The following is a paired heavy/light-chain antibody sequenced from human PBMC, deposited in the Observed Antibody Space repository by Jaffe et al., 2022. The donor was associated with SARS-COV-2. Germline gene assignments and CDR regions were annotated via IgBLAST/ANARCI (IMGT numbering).Heavy chain of an antibody. CDR3: ARDGYSYGLAKYYFDY. V-gene: IGHV3-30-3*01. CDR2: ISYDGSHK. J-gene: IGHJ4*02. CDR1: GFIFSSYA. Sequence: QVQLVESGGGVVQPGRSLRLSCAASGFIFSSYAMHWVRQAPGKGLEWLAVISYDGSHKYYADSVKGRFTISSDNSKKILYLQMNSLRAEDTAVYYCARDGYSYGLAKYYFDYWGQGTLVTVSS. D-gene: IGHD5-18*01.
Light chain of an antibody. CDR2: WAS. CDR1: QSVLYNSNNKNY. V-gene: IGKV4-1*01. J-gene: IGKJ1*01. CDR3: QQYYSLPRT. Sequence: DIVMTQSPDSLAVSLGERAIINCKSSQSVLYNSNNKNYLAWYQQKPGQPPKLLIYWASTRESGVPDRFSGSGSGTDFTLTISSLQAEDVAVYFCQQYYSLPRTFGQGTKVEIK.